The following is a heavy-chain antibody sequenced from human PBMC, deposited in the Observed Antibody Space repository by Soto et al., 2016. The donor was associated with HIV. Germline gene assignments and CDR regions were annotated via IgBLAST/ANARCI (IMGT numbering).Heavy chain of an antibody. J-gene: IGHJ6*02. CDR3: ARDRGYYYGSGSSKAVYYYGMDV. D-gene: IGHD3-10*01. Sequence: EVQLVESGGGVVRPGGSLRPSCAASGFTFDDYGMSWVRQAPGKGLEWVSGINWNGGSTGYVDSVKGRFTIFRDNAKNSLYLQMNSLRVEDTALYYCARDRGYYYGSGSSKAVYYYGMDVWGQGTTVTVSS. V-gene: IGHV3-20*04. CDR2: INWNGGST. CDR1: GFTFDDYG.